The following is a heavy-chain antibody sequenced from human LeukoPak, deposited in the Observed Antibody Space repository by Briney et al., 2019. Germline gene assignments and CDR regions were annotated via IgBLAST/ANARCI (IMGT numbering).Heavy chain of an antibody. CDR1: GFTFSSYS. CDR3: ARDYGYYDSSGYPHYYFDY. CDR2: ISCSSSTI. Sequence: HPGGSLRLSCAASGFTFSSYSMNWVRQAPGKGLEWVSYISCSSSTIYYADSVNGRFTISRDDAKNSLYLQMNSLRDEDTAVYYCARDYGYYDSSGYPHYYFDYWGQGTLVTVSS. V-gene: IGHV3-48*02. D-gene: IGHD3-22*01. J-gene: IGHJ4*02.